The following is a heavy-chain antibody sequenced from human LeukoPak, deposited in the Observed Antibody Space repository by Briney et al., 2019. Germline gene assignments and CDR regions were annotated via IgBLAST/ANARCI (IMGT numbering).Heavy chain of an antibody. CDR2: ISSTSTYI. CDR1: GFTFSRST. D-gene: IGHD2-21*01. J-gene: IGHJ4*02. CDR3: VRGDWYFES. V-gene: IGHV3-21*01. Sequence: GGSLRLSRVTSGFTFSRSTMNWVRQAPGKGLEWVSSISSTSTYIYYADSVKGRFTISRDNAKKSLYLQMSSLRPQDTALYFCVRGDWYFESWGQGTLVTVSS.